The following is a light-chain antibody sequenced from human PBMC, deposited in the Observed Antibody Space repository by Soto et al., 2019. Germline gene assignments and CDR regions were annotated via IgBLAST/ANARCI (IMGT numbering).Light chain of an antibody. CDR1: QSVGSY. CDR2: DAS. Sequence: EIVLTQSPATLSLSPRERATLSCRASQSVGSYLAWYQHKPGQPPRLLIYDASNRATGIPARFSGSGSGTDFTLTISSLEPEDFAVYYCQQRSNWPPTWTFGQGTKVEIK. CDR3: QQRSNWPPTWT. J-gene: IGKJ1*01. V-gene: IGKV3-11*01.